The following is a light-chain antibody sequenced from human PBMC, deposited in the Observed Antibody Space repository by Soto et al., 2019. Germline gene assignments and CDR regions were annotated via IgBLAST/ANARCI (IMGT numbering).Light chain of an antibody. J-gene: IGKJ4*01. Sequence: DIQMSQSPSSVSASVGDRVTITCRTSQGIGSWLAWYQQKPGKAPKVLIYAASSLQSGVPSRFSGSGSGSDFTLTISSLQTEDFATYYCQPANSFPLTFGGGTKVEIK. V-gene: IGKV1-12*01. CDR2: AAS. CDR3: QPANSFPLT. CDR1: QGIGSW.